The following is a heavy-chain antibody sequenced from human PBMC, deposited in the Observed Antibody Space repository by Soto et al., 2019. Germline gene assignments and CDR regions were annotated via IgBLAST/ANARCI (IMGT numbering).Heavy chain of an antibody. J-gene: IGHJ6*03. CDR3: ARVDTAIYTSHYDMDV. V-gene: IGHV1-69*13. D-gene: IGHD5-18*01. CDR1: GGTFSSYA. Sequence: SVKVSCKASGGTFSSYAISWVRQAPGQGLEWMGGIIPIFGTANYAQKFQGRVTITADESTSTAYMELSSLRSEDTAVYYCARVDTAIYTSHYDMDVWGKGTTVTVSS. CDR2: IIPIFGTA.